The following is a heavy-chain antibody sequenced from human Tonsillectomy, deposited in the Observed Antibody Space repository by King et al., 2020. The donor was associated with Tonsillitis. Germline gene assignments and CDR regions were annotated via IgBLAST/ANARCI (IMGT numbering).Heavy chain of an antibody. V-gene: IGHV1-69-2*01. J-gene: IGHJ6*03. CDR2: IDPEDGEA. D-gene: IGHD6-19*01. CDR3: ATDLRVSSGWSGGYYMDV. Sequence: VQLVQSGAEVKKPGATVKISCTVSGDTFTDFYMHWVQLAPGKGLEWMGLIDPEDGEAIYAEKFQGRVTITADTSTDTAYMELSSLGSEDTAVYYCATDLRVSSGWSGGYYMDVWGKGTTVTVSS. CDR1: GDTFTDFY.